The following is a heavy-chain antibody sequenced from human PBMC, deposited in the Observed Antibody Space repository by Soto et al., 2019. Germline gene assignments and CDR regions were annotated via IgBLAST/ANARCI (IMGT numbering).Heavy chain of an antibody. Sequence: GESLKISCKGSGYSFTSYWIGWVRQMPGKGLEWMGIIYPGDSDTRYSPSFQGQVTISADKSISTAYLQWSSLKASDTAMYYCARLRYYGSGSYSYYSGMDVWGQGTTVTVSS. V-gene: IGHV5-51*01. CDR3: ARLRYYGSGSYSYYSGMDV. CDR2: IYPGDSDT. D-gene: IGHD3-10*01. CDR1: GYSFTSYW. J-gene: IGHJ6*02.